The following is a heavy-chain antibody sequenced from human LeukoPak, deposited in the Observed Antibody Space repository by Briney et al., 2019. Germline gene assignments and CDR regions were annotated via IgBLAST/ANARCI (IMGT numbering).Heavy chain of an antibody. CDR1: GYTFTDYY. V-gene: IGHV1-2*02. CDR2: MNPNSGGT. J-gene: IGHJ4*02. Sequence: GASVKVSCKASGYTFTDYYIHWVRQAPGQGLEWMAWMNPNSGGTSYAQKFQGRVTMTRDTSISTAYMELSRLRFDDTVVYYCARNKEGKSLDYWGQGTLVTVSS. CDR3: ARNKEGKSLDY.